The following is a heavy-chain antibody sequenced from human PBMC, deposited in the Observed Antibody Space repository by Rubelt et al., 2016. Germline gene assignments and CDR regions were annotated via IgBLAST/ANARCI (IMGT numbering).Heavy chain of an antibody. Sequence: SGAEVKKPGASVKVSCKVSGYTLTELSMHWVRQAPGKGLEWMGGFDPEDGETIYAQKFQGRVTFTRDTSASTAYMGLSSLRSEDSAVYYCARFALPAVTTAYYYYALDVWGQGTTVTVSS. CDR2: FDPEDGET. D-gene: IGHD4-17*01. CDR1: GYTLTELS. V-gene: IGHV1-24*01. CDR3: ARFALPAVTTAYYYYALDV. J-gene: IGHJ6*02.